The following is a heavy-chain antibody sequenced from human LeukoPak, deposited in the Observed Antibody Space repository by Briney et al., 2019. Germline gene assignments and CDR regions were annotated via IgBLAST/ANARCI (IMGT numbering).Heavy chain of an antibody. Sequence: SETLSLTCAVYGGSFSGYYWSWIRQPPGKGLEWIGEINHSGSTNYNPSLKSRVTISVDTSKNQFSLKLSSVTAADTAVYYCARGYSFALYYFDYWGQGPLVTVSS. J-gene: IGHJ4*02. CDR3: ARGYSFALYYFDY. D-gene: IGHD5-18*01. CDR2: INHSGST. CDR1: GGSFSGYY. V-gene: IGHV4-34*01.